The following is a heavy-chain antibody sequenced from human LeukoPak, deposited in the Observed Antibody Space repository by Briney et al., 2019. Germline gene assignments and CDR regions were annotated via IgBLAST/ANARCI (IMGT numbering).Heavy chain of an antibody. Sequence: ASVKVSCKASGYTFTSYGNSWVRQAPGQGLEWMGWISAYNGNTNYAQKLQGRVTMTTDTSTSTAYMELRSLRSDDTAVYYCARVDYDILTGYYIPDAFDIWGQGTMVTVSS. CDR2: ISAYNGNT. CDR3: ARVDYDILTGYYIPDAFDI. D-gene: IGHD3-9*01. J-gene: IGHJ3*02. CDR1: GYTFTSYG. V-gene: IGHV1-18*01.